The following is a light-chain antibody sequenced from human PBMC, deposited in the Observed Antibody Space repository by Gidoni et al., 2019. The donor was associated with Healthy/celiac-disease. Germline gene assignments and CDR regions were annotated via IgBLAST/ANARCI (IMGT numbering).Light chain of an antibody. J-gene: IGKJ2*01. CDR1: QSVSSSY. CDR2: GAS. CDR3: QQYGSSPYT. V-gene: IGKV3-20*01. Sequence: EIELTQSPGTLSLSPGERDTLSCRASQSVSSSYSAWYQQKPGQAPRLLISGASSMATGIPDRFSGSGSGTDFPPTISRLEPEDFAVYYCQQYGSSPYTFGQGTKLEIK.